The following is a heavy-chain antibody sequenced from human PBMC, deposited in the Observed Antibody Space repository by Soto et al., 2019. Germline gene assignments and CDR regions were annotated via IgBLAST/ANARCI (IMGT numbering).Heavy chain of an antibody. Sequence: ESGGGLVQPGGSLRLSCAASGFTVSSNYMSWVRQAPGKGLEWVSVIYSGGSTYYADSVKGRFTISRDNSKNTLYLQMNSLRAEDTAVYYCAREAYYYYYMDVWGKGTTVTVSS. CDR2: IYSGGST. V-gene: IGHV3-66*01. CDR3: AREAYYYYYMDV. CDR1: GFTVSSNY. J-gene: IGHJ6*03.